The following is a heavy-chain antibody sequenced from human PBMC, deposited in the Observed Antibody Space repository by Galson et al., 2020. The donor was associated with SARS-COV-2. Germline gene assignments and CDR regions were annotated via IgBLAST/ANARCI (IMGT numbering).Heavy chain of an antibody. CDR3: AKEPENGVFGDYYYYGMDV. Sequence: GESLKISCAASGFTFSSYGMHWVRQAPGKGLEWVAVISYDGSNKYYADSVKGRFTISRDNSKNTLYLQMNSLRAEDTAVYYCAKEPENGVFGDYYYYGMDVWGQGTTVTVSS. D-gene: IGHD3-3*01. J-gene: IGHJ6*02. CDR1: GFTFSSYG. CDR2: ISYDGSNK. V-gene: IGHV3-30*18.